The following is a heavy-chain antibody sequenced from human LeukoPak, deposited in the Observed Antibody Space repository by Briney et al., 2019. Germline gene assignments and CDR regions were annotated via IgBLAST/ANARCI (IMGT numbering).Heavy chain of an antibody. CDR1: GYTFTSYY. J-gene: IGHJ5*02. D-gene: IGHD3-10*01. CDR2: INPSSGST. CDR3: ARASSDFGELFP. Sequence: ASVKVSCKASGYTFTSYYMHWVRQAPGQGLEWMGIINPSSGSTSYTQKFRGRVTMTRDTSTSTVYMDLSSLRSEDTAVYYCARASSDFGELFPWGQGTLVTVSS. V-gene: IGHV1-46*01.